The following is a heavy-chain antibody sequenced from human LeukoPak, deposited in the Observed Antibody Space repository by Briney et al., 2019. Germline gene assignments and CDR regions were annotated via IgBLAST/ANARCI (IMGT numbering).Heavy chain of an antibody. J-gene: IGHJ3*02. V-gene: IGHV3-48*04. CDR3: ARRPSSVGGTTFDI. CDR1: GFTFSTYS. Sequence: GGSLRLSCAASGFTFSTYSMNWVRQAPGKGLEWVSYISSSSSTIYYADSVKGRFTISRDNAKNSLYLQMNSLRAEDTAVYYCARRPSSVGGTTFDIWGQGTMVTVSS. D-gene: IGHD1-7*01. CDR2: ISSSSSTI.